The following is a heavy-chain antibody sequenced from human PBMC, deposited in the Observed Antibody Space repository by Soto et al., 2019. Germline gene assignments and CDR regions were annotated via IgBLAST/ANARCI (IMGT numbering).Heavy chain of an antibody. CDR3: ATRYYYDSSGPSRVPYFAY. CDR1: GYTLTELS. Sequence: ASVKVSCKVSGYTLTELSMHWVRQAPGKGLEWMGGFDPEDGETIYAQKFQGRVTMTEDTSTDTAYMELSSLRSEDTAVYYCATRYYYDSSGPSRVPYFAYWGQGTLVTVSS. J-gene: IGHJ4*02. CDR2: FDPEDGET. D-gene: IGHD3-22*01. V-gene: IGHV1-24*01.